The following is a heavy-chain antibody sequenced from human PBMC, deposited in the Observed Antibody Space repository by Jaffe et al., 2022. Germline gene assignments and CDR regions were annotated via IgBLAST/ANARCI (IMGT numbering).Heavy chain of an antibody. V-gene: IGHV3-30*02. CDR3: AKDLAHFGVVVVAATWFSAFDI. CDR1: GFTFSSYG. D-gene: IGHD2-15*01. Sequence: QVQLVESGGGVVQPGGSLRLSCAASGFTFSSYGMHWVRQAPGKGLEWVAFIRYDGSNKYYADSVKGRFTISRDNSKNTLYLQMNSLRAEDTAVYYCAKDLAHFGVVVVAATWFSAFDIWGQGTMVTVSS. CDR2: IRYDGSNK. J-gene: IGHJ3*02.